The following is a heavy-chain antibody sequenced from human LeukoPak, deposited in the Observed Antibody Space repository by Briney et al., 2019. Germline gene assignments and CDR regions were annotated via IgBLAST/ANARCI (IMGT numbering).Heavy chain of an antibody. J-gene: IGHJ4*02. CDR1: GFTFSSYA. CDR2: ISGSGGNT. D-gene: IGHD3-3*01. Sequence: PGGSLRLSCAASGFTFSSYAMSWVRQAPEKGLEWVSAISGSGGNTDYADSVKGRFTISRDNSKNTLCLQMNSLRAEDTAVYYCARNTHYDFWSDYLYYFDYWGQGTLVTVSS. CDR3: ARNTHYDFWSDYLYYFDY. V-gene: IGHV3-23*01.